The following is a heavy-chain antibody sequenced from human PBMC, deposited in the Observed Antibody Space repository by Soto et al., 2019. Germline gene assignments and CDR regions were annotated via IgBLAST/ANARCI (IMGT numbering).Heavy chain of an antibody. D-gene: IGHD4-17*01. CDR3: ARHNDYGGNANPWYFDL. V-gene: IGHV4-39*01. CDR2: IYYSGST. Sequence: QLQLQESGPGLVKPSETLSLTCTVSGGSISSSSYYWGWIRQPPGKGLEWIGSIYYSGSTYYNPSLKSRVTIYVDKSKNQFSLKLSSVTAADTAVYYCARHNDYGGNANPWYFDLWGRGTLVTVSS. J-gene: IGHJ2*01. CDR1: GGSISSSSYY.